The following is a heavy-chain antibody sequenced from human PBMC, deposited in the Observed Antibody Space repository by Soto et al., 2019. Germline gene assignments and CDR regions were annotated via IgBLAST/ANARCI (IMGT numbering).Heavy chain of an antibody. Sequence: QVQLQESGPGLVKPSGTLSLTCAVSGGSISGSSWLSWVRQPPGKGLEWIGEIYDTGTTNYNPSLNSRVIISVDKSKNQFSLTLSSVTAADTAVYYCARDRTGSGTFDRWGQGTMVTVSS. CDR2: IYDTGTT. J-gene: IGHJ4*02. D-gene: IGHD3-10*01. V-gene: IGHV4-4*02. CDR3: ARDRTGSGTFDR. CDR1: GGSISGSSW.